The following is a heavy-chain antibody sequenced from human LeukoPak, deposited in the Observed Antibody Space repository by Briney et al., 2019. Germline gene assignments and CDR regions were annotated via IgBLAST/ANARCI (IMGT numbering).Heavy chain of an antibody. D-gene: IGHD3-3*01. Sequence: SETLSLTCTVSGGSISSGSYYWSWIRQPAGKGLEWIGRIYTSGSTNYNPSLKSRVTISVDTSKNQFSLKLSSVTAADTAVYYCARGFHDFLPSRNWFDPWGQGTLVTVSS. V-gene: IGHV4-61*02. CDR3: ARGFHDFLPSRNWFDP. CDR2: IYTSGST. J-gene: IGHJ5*02. CDR1: GGSISSGSYY.